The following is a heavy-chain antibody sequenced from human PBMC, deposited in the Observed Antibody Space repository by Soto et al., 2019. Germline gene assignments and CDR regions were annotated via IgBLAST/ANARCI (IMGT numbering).Heavy chain of an antibody. CDR1: GFTFSSYG. CDR2: ISYDGSNK. Sequence: GGSLRLSCAASGFTFSSYGMHWVRQAPGKGLEWVAVISYDGSNKYYADSVKGRFTISRDNSKNTLYLQMNSLRAEDTAVYYCAKDGAANRKTIFGVVIEPLYYYYYYMDVWGKGTTVTVS. CDR3: AKDGAANRKTIFGVVIEPLYYYYYYMDV. J-gene: IGHJ6*03. D-gene: IGHD3-3*01. V-gene: IGHV3-30*18.